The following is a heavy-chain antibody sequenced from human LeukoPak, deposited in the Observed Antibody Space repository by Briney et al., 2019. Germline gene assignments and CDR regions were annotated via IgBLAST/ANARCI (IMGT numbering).Heavy chain of an antibody. CDR1: GGSISSSSYY. J-gene: IGHJ4*02. D-gene: IGHD2-2*01. CDR3: ARDLGLDSSTSWENDY. CDR2: IYYSGST. V-gene: IGHV4-39*02. Sequence: SETLSLTCTVSGGSISSSSYYWGWIRQPPGKGLEWIGSIYYSGSTYYNPSLKSRVTISVDTSKNQFSLKLSSVTAADTAVYYCARDLGLDSSTSWENDYWGQGTLVTVSS.